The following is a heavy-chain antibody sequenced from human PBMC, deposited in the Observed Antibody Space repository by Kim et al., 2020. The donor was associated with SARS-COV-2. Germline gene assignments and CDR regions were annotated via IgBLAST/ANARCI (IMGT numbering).Heavy chain of an antibody. CDR2: VARGGGGT. CDR3: AKPGGGWYFDL. Sequence: GGSLRLSCAASGFTLSNFGMSWVRQAPGKGLEWVSSVARGGGGTYHADPVKGRFSISRDNSKNTLYLQMNSLRAEDTAVYYCAKPGGGWYFDLWGRGTLV. CDR1: GFTLSNFG. J-gene: IGHJ2*01. D-gene: IGHD3-16*01. V-gene: IGHV3-23*01.